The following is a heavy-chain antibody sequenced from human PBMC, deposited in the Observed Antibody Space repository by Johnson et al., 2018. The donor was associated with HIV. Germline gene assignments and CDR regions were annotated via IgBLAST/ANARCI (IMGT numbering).Heavy chain of an antibody. D-gene: IGHD3-22*01. CDR2: ISSNGGST. J-gene: IGHJ3*02. V-gene: IGHV3-64*01. Sequence: VQLVESGGGLVQPGGSLRLSCAASGFTFSSYAMHWVRQAPGKGLEYVSAISSNGGSTYYANSVKGRFTISRDNSKNTLYLQMGSLRAEDMAVYYCAILPDYYDSSGQGGGLDIWGQGTMVTVSS. CDR1: GFTFSSYA. CDR3: AILPDYYDSSGQGGGLDI.